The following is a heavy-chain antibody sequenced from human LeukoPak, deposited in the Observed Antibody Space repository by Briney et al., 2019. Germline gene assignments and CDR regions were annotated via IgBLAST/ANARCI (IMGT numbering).Heavy chain of an antibody. V-gene: IGHV3-15*01. D-gene: IGHD6-19*01. J-gene: IGHJ4*02. CDR3: TTGLSVAGIDS. CDR2: IKRKTDGETT. Sequence: GGSLRLSCAASGFSFSTAWMSWVRQAPGKGLEWVGRIKRKTDGETTDYTPPVKGRFTISRDDSKSTLYLQMNNLKTEDTAVYFCTTGLSVAGIDSWGQGTLVTVSS. CDR1: GFSFSTAW.